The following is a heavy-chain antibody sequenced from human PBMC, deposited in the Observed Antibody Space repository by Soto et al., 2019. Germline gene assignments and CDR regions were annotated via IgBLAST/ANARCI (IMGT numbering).Heavy chain of an antibody. CDR2: IYPGDSDT. J-gene: IGHJ5*02. Sequence: GESLKISCKGSGYSFTSYWIGWVRQMPGKGLEWMGIIYPGDSDTRYSPSFQGQVTISADKSISTAYLQWSSLKASDTAMYYCARTQGGVAVAGTPGGDYWFDPWGQGTLVTVSS. D-gene: IGHD6-19*01. V-gene: IGHV5-51*01. CDR3: ARTQGGVAVAGTPGGDYWFDP. CDR1: GYSFTSYW.